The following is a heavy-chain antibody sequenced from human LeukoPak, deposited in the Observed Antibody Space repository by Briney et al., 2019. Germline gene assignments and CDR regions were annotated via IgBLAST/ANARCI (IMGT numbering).Heavy chain of an antibody. V-gene: IGHV4-59*01. D-gene: IGHD5-12*01. CDR2: IYYSGST. Sequence: SETLSLTCTVSGGSISSYCWSWIRQPPGKGLEWIGYIYYSGSTNYNPSLKSRVTISVDTSKNQFSLKLSSVTAADTAVYYCARGGGYSGYFDYWGQGTLVTVSS. CDR3: ARGGGYSGYFDY. J-gene: IGHJ4*02. CDR1: GGSISSYC.